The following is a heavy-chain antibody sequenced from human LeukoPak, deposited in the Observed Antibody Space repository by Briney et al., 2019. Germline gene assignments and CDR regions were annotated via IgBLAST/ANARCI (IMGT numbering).Heavy chain of an antibody. CDR1: GFTFSSYG. D-gene: IGHD3-22*01. Sequence: GGSLRLSCAASGFTFSSYGMHWVRQAPGKGLEWVAFIRYDGSNKYYADSVKGRFTISRDNSKNTLYLQMNSLGAEDTAVYYCARAPGYYDSSGSPTFDYWGQGTLVTVSS. V-gene: IGHV3-30*02. CDR3: ARAPGYYDSSGSPTFDY. J-gene: IGHJ4*02. CDR2: IRYDGSNK.